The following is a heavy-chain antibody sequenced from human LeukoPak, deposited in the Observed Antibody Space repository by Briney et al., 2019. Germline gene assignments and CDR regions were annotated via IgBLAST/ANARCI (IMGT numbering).Heavy chain of an antibody. CDR2: ISGSGEST. CDR3: ARGARAGYNLEPFDY. J-gene: IGHJ4*02. V-gene: IGHV3-23*01. D-gene: IGHD5-24*01. CDR1: GFTFSSYA. Sequence: GGSLRLSCAASGFTFSSYAMSWVRQAPGKGLEWVSAISGSGESTYDKDPVKGRFSISRDNSKNTLYLQMNSLRAEDTAVYYCARGARAGYNLEPFDYWGQGTLVTVSS.